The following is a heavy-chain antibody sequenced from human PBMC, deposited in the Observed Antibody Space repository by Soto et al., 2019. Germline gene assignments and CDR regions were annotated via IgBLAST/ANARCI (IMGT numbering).Heavy chain of an antibody. Sequence: ASVKVSCKTSGYTFTIYGISWVRQAPGQGLEWMGWISGYNGDTNYAQRLQGRVTMTTDTSTSTAYMELRSLKSDDTATYYCARVGSSSSTGDFWGQGTLVTVSS. D-gene: IGHD6-6*01. V-gene: IGHV1-18*01. CDR2: ISGYNGDT. CDR3: ARVGSSSSTGDF. J-gene: IGHJ4*02. CDR1: GYTFTIYG.